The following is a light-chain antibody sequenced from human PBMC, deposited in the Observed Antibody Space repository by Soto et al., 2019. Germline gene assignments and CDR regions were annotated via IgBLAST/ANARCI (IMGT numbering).Light chain of an antibody. J-gene: IGKJ1*01. CDR2: GAS. CDR3: QQYDNSGWT. CDR1: QSVSTSN. V-gene: IGKV3-20*01. Sequence: VSTLSPGTLSSSPGERATLSCRASQSVSTSNLAWYQQRPGQAPRLLIYGASRRATGIPDRFSGSGSGTDFTLTISRLEPEDPAVYYCQQYDNSGWTFGQGTKVDIK.